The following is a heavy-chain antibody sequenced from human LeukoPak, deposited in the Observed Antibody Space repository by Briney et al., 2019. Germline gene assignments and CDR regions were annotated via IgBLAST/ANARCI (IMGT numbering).Heavy chain of an antibody. V-gene: IGHV4-34*01. CDR3: ARGGYFDY. CDR2: INHSGST. J-gene: IGHJ4*02. CDR1: GGSFSGYY. Sequence: SETLSLTCAVYGGSFSGYYWSWIRQPPGKGLEWIGEINHSGSTNYNPSLKSRVTISVDTSKNQFSLKLSSVTAADTAVYYCARGGYFDYWGQGTLVTVSS.